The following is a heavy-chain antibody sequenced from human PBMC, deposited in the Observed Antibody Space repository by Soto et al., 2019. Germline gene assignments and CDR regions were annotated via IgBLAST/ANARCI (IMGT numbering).Heavy chain of an antibody. D-gene: IGHD6-13*01. CDR2: IIPIFGTT. CDR3: ALLSSPFDP. J-gene: IGHJ5*02. CDR1: GGTFSSYT. V-gene: IGHV1-69*12. Sequence: QVQLVQSGAEVKKPGSSVKVSCKASGGTFSSYTITWARQAPGQGLEWMGGIIPIFGTTYYAQKFQGRVTITADESTGTAYMDLSSLRPDDTAVYYCALLSSPFDPWGQGTLVTVSS.